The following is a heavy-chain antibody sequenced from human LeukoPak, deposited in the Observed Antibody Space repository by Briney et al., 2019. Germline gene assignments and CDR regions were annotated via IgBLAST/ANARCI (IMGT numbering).Heavy chain of an antibody. D-gene: IGHD6-13*01. J-gene: IGHJ6*02. CDR2: INHSGST. V-gene: IGHV4-34*01. Sequence: SETLSLTCAVYGGSFSGYYWSWIRQPPGKGLEWIGEINHSGSTNYNPSLKSRVTISVDTSKNQFSLKLSSVTAADTAVYYCARKEGGRYSSSWYQGFYSTGMDVWGQGTPVTVS. CDR1: GGSFSGYY. CDR3: ARKEGGRYSSSWYQGFYSTGMDV.